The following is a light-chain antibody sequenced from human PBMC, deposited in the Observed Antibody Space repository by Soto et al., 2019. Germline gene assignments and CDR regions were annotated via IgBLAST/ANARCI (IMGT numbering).Light chain of an antibody. CDR3: QVWDSSSDHVV. Sequence: QSALTQPPSASGSPGQSVTISCTGTSSDVGGYNYVSWYQQHPGKAPKLMIYEVTKRPSGVPDRFSGSKSGNTASLTVSRLLAEDEADYYCQVWDSSSDHVVFGGGTKLTVL. CDR1: SSDVGGYNY. CDR2: EVT. V-gene: IGLV2-8*01. J-gene: IGLJ2*01.